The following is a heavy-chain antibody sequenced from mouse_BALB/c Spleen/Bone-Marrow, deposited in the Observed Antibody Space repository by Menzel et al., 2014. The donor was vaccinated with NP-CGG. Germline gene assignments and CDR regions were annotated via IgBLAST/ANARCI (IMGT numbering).Heavy chain of an antibody. V-gene: IGHV3-1*02. D-gene: IGHD2-4*01. Sequence: EVQLQESGPDLVKPSQSLSLTCTVTGYSITSFYSWHWIRQFPGNKLEWMGYINYSGSTNYNPSLKSRISITRDTSKNQFFLQSNSVTTEDTATYYCARSDYYDWAYWGQGTLVTVSA. CDR3: ARSDYYDWAY. CDR1: GYSITSFYS. CDR2: INYSGST. J-gene: IGHJ3*01.